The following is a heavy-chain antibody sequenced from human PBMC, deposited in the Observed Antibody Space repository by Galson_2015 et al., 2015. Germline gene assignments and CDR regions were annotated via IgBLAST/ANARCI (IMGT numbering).Heavy chain of an antibody. V-gene: IGHV3-23*01. D-gene: IGHD6-19*01. CDR2: FSDRGGST. CDR3: AKSSFGTVAGVGDWHFEL. J-gene: IGHJ2*01. Sequence: SLRLSCAASGFTFSRYAVSWVRQAPGTGLEWVSGFSDRGGSTYYAESVKGRFTISRDNSKNTLYPQMNSLRAEDTAVYYCAKSSFGTVAGVGDWHFELWGRGTLVTVSA. CDR1: GFTFSRYA.